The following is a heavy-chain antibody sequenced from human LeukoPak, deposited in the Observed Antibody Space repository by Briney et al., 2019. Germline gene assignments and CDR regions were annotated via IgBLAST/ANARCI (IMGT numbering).Heavy chain of an antibody. Sequence: GGSLRLSCAASGFTFSSYGMHWVRQAPGKGLEWVAVIWYDGSNKYYADSVKGRFTISRDNSKNTLYLQMNSLRAEDTAVYYCARESVSLRRDLYYYYGMDVWGPGTTVTVSS. CDR3: ARESVSLRRDLYYYYGMDV. CDR1: GFTFSSYG. CDR2: IWYDGSNK. V-gene: IGHV3-33*01. D-gene: IGHD2-8*01. J-gene: IGHJ6*02.